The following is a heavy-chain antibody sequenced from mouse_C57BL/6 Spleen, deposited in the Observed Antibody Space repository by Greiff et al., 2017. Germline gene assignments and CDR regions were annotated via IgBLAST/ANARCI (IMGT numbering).Heavy chain of an antibody. CDR1: GYTFTSDW. J-gene: IGHJ4*01. Sequence: QVQLQQPGAELVKPGASVKLSCKASGYTFTSDWMHCVKQRPGRGLVWIGRLDPNSGGTKYNEKFKSKDTLTVDKPSSTADMQLSCLTSEDSAVYYCARDSSYPYYYAMDYWGQGTSVTVSS. D-gene: IGHD1-1*01. CDR3: ARDSSYPYYYAMDY. V-gene: IGHV1-72*01. CDR2: LDPNSGGT.